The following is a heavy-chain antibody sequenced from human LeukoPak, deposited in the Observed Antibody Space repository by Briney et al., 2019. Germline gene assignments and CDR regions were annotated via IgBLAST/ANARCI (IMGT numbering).Heavy chain of an antibody. CDR2: INHSGST. V-gene: IGHV4-34*01. J-gene: IGHJ4*02. CDR1: GFTFSSYA. D-gene: IGHD3-22*01. CDR3: ARGSHYDSSGYGGELYYFDY. Sequence: GSLRLSCAASGFTFSSYAMSWVRQAPGKGLEWIGEINHSGSTNYNPSLKSRVTISVDTSKNQFSLKLSSVTAADTAVYYCARGSHYDSSGYGGELYYFDYWGQGTPVTVSS.